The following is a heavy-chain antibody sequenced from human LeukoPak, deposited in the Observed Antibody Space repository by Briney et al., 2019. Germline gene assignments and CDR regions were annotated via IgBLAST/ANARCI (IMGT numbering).Heavy chain of an antibody. J-gene: IGHJ4*02. D-gene: IGHD7-27*01. CDR3: ARIPGDRPDD. CDR1: GASMTSYY. V-gene: IGHV4-59*01. Sequence: KPSETLSLTYTVSGASMTSYYWTWIRQPPGKGLEWVGYMYFGERTNYNPSLKSRATISIDTSKKQFSLNLKSVTAADTAVYYCARIPGDRPDDWGQGTLVTVS. CDR2: MYFGERT.